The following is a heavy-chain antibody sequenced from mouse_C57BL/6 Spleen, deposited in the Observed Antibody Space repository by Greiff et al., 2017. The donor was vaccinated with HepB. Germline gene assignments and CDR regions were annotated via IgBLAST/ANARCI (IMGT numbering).Heavy chain of an antibody. CDR2: INYDGSST. Sequence: EVQLVESEGGLVQPGSSMKLSCTASGFTFSDYYMAWVRQVPEKGLEWVANINYDGSSTYYLDSLKSRFIISRDNAKNILYLQMSSLKSEDTATYYCARDDGFAYWGQGTLVTVSA. D-gene: IGHD2-3*01. V-gene: IGHV5-16*01. CDR3: ARDDGFAY. CDR1: GFTFSDYY. J-gene: IGHJ3*01.